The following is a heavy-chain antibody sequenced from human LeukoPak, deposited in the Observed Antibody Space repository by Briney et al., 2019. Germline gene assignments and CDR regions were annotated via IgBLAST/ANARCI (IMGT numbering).Heavy chain of an antibody. CDR2: IYYSGST. J-gene: IGHJ3*02. V-gene: IGHV4-30-4*01. Sequence: SETLSLTCTVSGGSISSGDYYWSWIRQPPGKGLEWIGYIYYSGSTYYNPSLKSRVTISVDTSKNQFSLKLSSVTAADTAVYYCARDPGAMVVGSSGYDAFDIWGQGTMVTVSS. CDR3: ARDPGAMVVGSSGYDAFDI. CDR1: GGSISSGDYY. D-gene: IGHD3-22*01.